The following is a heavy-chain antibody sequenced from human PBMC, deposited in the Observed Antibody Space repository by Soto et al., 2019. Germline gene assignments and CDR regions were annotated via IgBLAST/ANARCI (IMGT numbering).Heavy chain of an antibody. Sequence: QVQLVQSGAEVKKPGASVKVSCKASGYTFTNYGIFWVRQAPGQGLEWMGWISAYNGNTVYEQKVQGRVTMTADTATSTIYMELRSLRSDDTAVYYCARDLSPDNWNSAGAIDFWGQGTMVTVSS. CDR2: ISAYNGNT. D-gene: IGHD1-7*01. CDR1: GYTFTNYG. J-gene: IGHJ3*01. CDR3: ARDLSPDNWNSAGAIDF. V-gene: IGHV1-18*01.